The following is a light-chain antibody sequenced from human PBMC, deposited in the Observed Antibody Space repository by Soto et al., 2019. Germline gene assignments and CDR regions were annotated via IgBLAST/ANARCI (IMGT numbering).Light chain of an antibody. Sequence: EIVMTQSPATLSLSPGERATLSCRASQSISSELAWYQQKPGQPPRLLIYSASTRATGVPARFTGSGSGSEFTLTISGLQSEDFAVYYCQQCDNSPLTFGQGTRLEI. CDR1: QSISSE. CDR3: QQCDNSPLT. J-gene: IGKJ2*01. CDR2: SAS. V-gene: IGKV3-15*01.